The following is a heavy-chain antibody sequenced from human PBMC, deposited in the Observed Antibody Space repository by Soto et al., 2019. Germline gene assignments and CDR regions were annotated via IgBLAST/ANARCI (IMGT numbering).Heavy chain of an antibody. CDR2: ISSSSSYI. V-gene: IGHV3-21*01. J-gene: IGHJ6*02. Sequence: EVQLVESGGGLVKPGGSLRLSCAASGFTFSSYSMNWVRQAPGKGLEWVSSISSSSSYIYYADSVKGRFTISRDNAKNSLYLQMNSLRAEDTAVYYCARPHKDFWSGLGYYYGMDVWGQGITVTVSS. D-gene: IGHD3-3*01. CDR1: GFTFSSYS. CDR3: ARPHKDFWSGLGYYYGMDV.